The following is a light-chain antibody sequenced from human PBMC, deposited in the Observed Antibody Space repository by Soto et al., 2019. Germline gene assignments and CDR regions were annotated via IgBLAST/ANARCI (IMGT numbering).Light chain of an antibody. CDR2: GAS. CDR3: QQYNNWPGT. V-gene: IGKV3-15*01. J-gene: IGKJ1*01. Sequence: EIVMTRSPATLSVSPGERATLSCRASQSVSSNLAWYQQKPGQAPRLLIYGASTRATGIPARFSGSGSGTEFTLTISSLQSEDFAVYYCQQYNNWPGTFGQGTKVDI. CDR1: QSVSSN.